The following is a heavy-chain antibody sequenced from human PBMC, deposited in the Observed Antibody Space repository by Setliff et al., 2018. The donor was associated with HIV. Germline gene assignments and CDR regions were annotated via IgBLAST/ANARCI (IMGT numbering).Heavy chain of an antibody. CDR3: ARVPGRDYYDTSGDFDY. J-gene: IGHJ4*02. D-gene: IGHD3-22*01. CDR1: GGSISSSHDF. Sequence: PSETLSLTCTVSGGSISSSHDFWNWIRQPPGEGLEWIGAISYGGITYYNPSLTSRVTISVDTSKNQFSLKVTSVTAADTAVYYCARVPGRDYYDTSGDFDYWGLGTLVTVSS. V-gene: IGHV4-39*07. CDR2: ISYGGIT.